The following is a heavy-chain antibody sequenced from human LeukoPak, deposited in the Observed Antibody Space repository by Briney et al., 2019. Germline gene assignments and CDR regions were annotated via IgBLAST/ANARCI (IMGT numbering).Heavy chain of an antibody. D-gene: IGHD2-2*01. V-gene: IGHV3-7*03. CDR1: GFTFSSYW. CDR3: ARAKRYCSSTSCIADDAFDI. CDR2: IKEDGSEK. Sequence: PGRSLRLSCAASGFTFSSYWMSWVRQAPGKGLEWVANIKEDGSEKNYVDSVKGRFTISRDNSKNMMYLQINSLRAEETAVYYCARAKRYCSSTSCIADDAFDIWGQGTMVTVSS. J-gene: IGHJ3*02.